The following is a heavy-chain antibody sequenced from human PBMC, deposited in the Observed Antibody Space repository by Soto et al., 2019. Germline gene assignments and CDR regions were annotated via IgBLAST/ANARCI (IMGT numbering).Heavy chain of an antibody. D-gene: IGHD5-18*01. J-gene: IGHJ4*02. CDR2: ISYDGSTK. CDR3: AKGSPPHVDIALAYFEH. V-gene: IGHV3-30*18. Sequence: GGSLRLSCAASGFIFSSYVMGWVRQAPGKGLEWVAVISYDGSTKYYADSVKGRFTISRDDSKNTLYLQMNSLRAEDTAVYYCAKGSPPHVDIALAYFEHWGQGTLVTVSS. CDR1: GFIFSSYV.